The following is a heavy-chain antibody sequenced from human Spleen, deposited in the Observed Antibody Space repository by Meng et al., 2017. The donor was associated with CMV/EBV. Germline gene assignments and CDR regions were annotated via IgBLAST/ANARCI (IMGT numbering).Heavy chain of an antibody. CDR3: VGGRLFGDFDY. V-gene: IGHV3-66*02. CDR1: GFIVSSKY. D-gene: IGHD2-15*01. CDR2: IYAGGST. J-gene: IGHJ4*02. Sequence: GESLKISCAASGFIVSSKYMSWVRQAPGKGLQWVSVIYAGGSTDYAESVKGRFTISRDNSRSTLYLQMNSLRAEDTAVYYCVGGRLFGDFDYWGQGTLVTVSS.